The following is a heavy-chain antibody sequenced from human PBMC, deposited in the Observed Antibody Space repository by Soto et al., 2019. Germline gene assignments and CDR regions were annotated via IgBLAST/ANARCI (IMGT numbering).Heavy chain of an antibody. Sequence: PGGSLRLSCAASGFTFSIYWMSWVRQAPGKGLEWVANIKKDGSEKYYVDSVKGRFTISRDNAKNSLYLQMDSLRADDTAVYHCARDPSYDRGPDFGYWGQGTLVTVSS. CDR1: GFTFSIYW. V-gene: IGHV3-7*01. D-gene: IGHD3-22*01. CDR3: ARDPSYDRGPDFGY. CDR2: IKKDGSEK. J-gene: IGHJ4*02.